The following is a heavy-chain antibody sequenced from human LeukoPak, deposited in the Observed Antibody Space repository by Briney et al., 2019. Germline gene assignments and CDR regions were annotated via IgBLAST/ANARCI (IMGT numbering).Heavy chain of an antibody. D-gene: IGHD6-13*01. CDR2: IYYSGST. CDR3: ARDRGYSSSWYFDY. J-gene: IGHJ4*02. Sequence: GSLRLSCAASGFTFSSYSMNWVRQAPGKGLEWIGYIYYSGSTNYNPSLKSRVTISVDTSKNQFSLKLSSVTAADTAVYYCARDRGYSSSWYFDYWGQGTLVTVSS. V-gene: IGHV4-59*01. CDR1: GFTFSSYS.